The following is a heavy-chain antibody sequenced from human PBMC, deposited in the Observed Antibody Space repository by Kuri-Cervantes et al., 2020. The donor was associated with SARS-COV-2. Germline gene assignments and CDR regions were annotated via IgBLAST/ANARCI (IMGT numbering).Heavy chain of an antibody. J-gene: IGHJ3*02. CDR1: GFTFSSYW. CDR2: IKQDGSEK. CDR3: AREELLSYDAFDI. V-gene: IGHV3-7*01. Sequence: GESLKISCAASGFTFSSYWMSWVRQAPGKGLEWVANIKQDGSEKYYADSVKGRFTISRDNSKNTLYLQMNSLRAEDTAVYYCAREELLSYDAFDIWGQGTMVTVSS. D-gene: IGHD2-2*01.